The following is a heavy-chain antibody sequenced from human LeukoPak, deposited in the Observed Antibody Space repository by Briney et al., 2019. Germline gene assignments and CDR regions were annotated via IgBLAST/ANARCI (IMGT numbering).Heavy chain of an antibody. J-gene: IGHJ4*02. CDR3: AAVQQLPSEHGY. D-gene: IGHD6-13*01. V-gene: IGHV3-23*01. Sequence: GGSLRLSCAASGFTFSSYAMSWFRQAPGKGLEWVSAISGSGGSTYYADSVKGRFTISRDNSKNTLYLQMNSLRAEDTAVYYCAAVQQLPSEHGYWGQGTLVTVSS. CDR1: GFTFSSYA. CDR2: ISGSGGST.